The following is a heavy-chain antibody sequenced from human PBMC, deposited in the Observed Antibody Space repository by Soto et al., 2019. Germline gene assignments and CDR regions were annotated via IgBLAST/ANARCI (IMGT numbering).Heavy chain of an antibody. D-gene: IGHD1-26*01. CDR2: IYYSGST. CDR1: GGSISSGDYY. CDR3: ASLTGRIVGAYNYYGMDV. V-gene: IGHV4-30-4*01. J-gene: IGHJ6*02. Sequence: QVQLQESGPGLVKPSQTLSLTCTVSGGSISSGDYYWSWIRQPPGKGLEWIGYIYYSGSTYYNPSLKSRVTISVDTSKNQFSLKLSSVTAADTAVYYCASLTGRIVGAYNYYGMDVWGQGTTVTVSS.